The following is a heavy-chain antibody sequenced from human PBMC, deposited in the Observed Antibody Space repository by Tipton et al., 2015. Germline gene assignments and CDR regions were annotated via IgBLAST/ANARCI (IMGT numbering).Heavy chain of an antibody. CDR2: ISADGDRT. J-gene: IGHJ4*02. CDR1: GFTFSLYG. D-gene: IGHD6-19*01. Sequence: GSLRLSCAASGFTFSLYGINWVRQAPGKGLEWVSGISADGDRTYYADSVKGRFTVSRDNSKNTLYLQMNSLRAEDTAVYHCAKDLRATIAVSGSRGFDYWGQGTLVTVSS. CDR3: AKDLRATIAVSGSRGFDY. V-gene: IGHV3-23*01.